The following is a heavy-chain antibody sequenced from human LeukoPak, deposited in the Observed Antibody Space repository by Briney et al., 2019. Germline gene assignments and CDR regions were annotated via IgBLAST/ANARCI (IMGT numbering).Heavy chain of an antibody. J-gene: IGHJ4*02. D-gene: IGHD3-16*01. Sequence: PSQSLSLTCAVDGGSFGGDYWSWIRQHPGKGLEWIGEINHSGSTNYNPSLKSRVTISVDTSKNQFSLKLSSVTAADTAVYYCARVGGGVFYFDYWGQGTLVTVSS. V-gene: IGHV4-34*01. CDR3: ARVGGGVFYFDY. CDR2: INHSGST. CDR1: GGSFGGDY.